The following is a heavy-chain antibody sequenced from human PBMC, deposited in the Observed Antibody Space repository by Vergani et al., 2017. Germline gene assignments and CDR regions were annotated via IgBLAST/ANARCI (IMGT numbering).Heavy chain of an antibody. CDR3: AGGGCSSTSCNPPLDY. J-gene: IGHJ4*02. D-gene: IGHD2-2*01. V-gene: IGHV3-7*03. Sequence: EVQLVESGGGLVQPGGSLRLSCAASGFTFSSYWMSWVRQAPGKGLEWVANIKQDGSEKYYVDSVKGRFTISRDNAKNSLYLQMNSLRAEDTAVYYCAGGGCSSTSCNPPLDYWGQGTLVTVSS. CDR2: IKQDGSEK. CDR1: GFTFSSYW.